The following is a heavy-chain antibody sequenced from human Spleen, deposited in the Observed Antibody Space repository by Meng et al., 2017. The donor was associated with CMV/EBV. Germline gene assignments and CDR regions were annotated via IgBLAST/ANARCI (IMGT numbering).Heavy chain of an antibody. CDR2: INPNSGGT. CDR1: GYTFTSYG. CDR3: ARFWSGNWFDP. V-gene: IGHV1-2*06. D-gene: IGHD3-3*01. Sequence: ASVKVSCKASGYTFTSYGISWVRQAPGQGLEWMGRINPNSGGTNYAQKFQGRVTMTRDTSINTAYMELSRLTSDDTAVYYCARFWSGNWFDPWGQGTLVTVSS. J-gene: IGHJ5*02.